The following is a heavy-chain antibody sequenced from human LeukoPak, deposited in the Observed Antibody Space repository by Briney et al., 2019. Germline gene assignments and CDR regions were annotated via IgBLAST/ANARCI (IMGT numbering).Heavy chain of an antibody. D-gene: IGHD4-23*01. CDR1: GGSISSSSYY. V-gene: IGHV4-39*01. CDR3: ARREFRTVVTPPAFDI. J-gene: IGHJ3*02. CDR2: IYYSGST. Sequence: EPSETLSLTCTVSGGSISSSSYYWGWIRQPPGKGLEWIGSIYYSGSTYYNPSLKSRVTISVDTSKNQFSLKLSSVTAADTAVYYWARREFRTVVTPPAFDIWGQGTMVTVSS.